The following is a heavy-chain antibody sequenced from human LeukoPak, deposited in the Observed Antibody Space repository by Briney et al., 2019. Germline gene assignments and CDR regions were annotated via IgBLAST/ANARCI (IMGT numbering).Heavy chain of an antibody. J-gene: IGHJ4*02. CDR3: ARLQYNSGWYGGGYYFAH. CDR1: GFTFSSSW. Sequence: PGGSLGLFCAASGFTFSSSWMSWVRQAPGEGLEWVANINLDGNGKYYLDSVKGRFTISRDNAKNSLFLQMNSLRAEDTAVYYCARLQYNSGWYGGGYYFAHWGQGTLVTVSS. CDR2: INLDGNGK. V-gene: IGHV3-7*01. D-gene: IGHD6-19*01.